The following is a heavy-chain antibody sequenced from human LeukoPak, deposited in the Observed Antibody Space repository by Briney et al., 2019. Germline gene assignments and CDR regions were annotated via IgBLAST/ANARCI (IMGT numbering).Heavy chain of an antibody. CDR2: ISYDGSNK. J-gene: IGHJ4*02. Sequence: PGGSLRLSCAASGFTFSSYGMHWVRQAPGKGLEWVAVISYDGSNKYYADSVKGRFTISRDNSKNTLYLQMNSLRAEDTAVYYCANEESGYDFYFDYWGQGTLVTVSS. CDR1: GFTFSSYG. CDR3: ANEESGYDFYFDY. V-gene: IGHV3-30*18. D-gene: IGHD5-12*01.